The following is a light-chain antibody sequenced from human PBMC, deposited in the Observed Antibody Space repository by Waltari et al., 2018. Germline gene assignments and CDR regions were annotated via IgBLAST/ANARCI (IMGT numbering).Light chain of an antibody. Sequence: QSALTQPASVSGSPGQSITISCTAASSEIGSHNLVSWYQKRPSKAPRLIIFEGTKRPPGVFYRFSGSQSDRVASLTISGLQAEDEAAYYCCSYGGRSTWVFGGGTKLTVL. CDR1: SSEIGSHNL. CDR3: CSYGGRSTWV. V-gene: IGLV2-23*01. CDR2: EGT. J-gene: IGLJ3*02.